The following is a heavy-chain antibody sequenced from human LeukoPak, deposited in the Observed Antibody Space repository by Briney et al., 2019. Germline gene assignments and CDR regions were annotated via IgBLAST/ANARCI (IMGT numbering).Heavy chain of an antibody. V-gene: IGHV4-39*01. Sequence: SETLSLTCTVSGGSISSSRYYWGWIRQPPGKGLEWIGSIDYSGSTYYTPSLKSRVTISVDTSMNQFSLRLSSVTAADTAVYYCARRVGDNWFDPWGQGTLVTVSS. CDR2: IDYSGST. J-gene: IGHJ5*02. CDR3: ARRVGDNWFDP. CDR1: GGSISSSRYY.